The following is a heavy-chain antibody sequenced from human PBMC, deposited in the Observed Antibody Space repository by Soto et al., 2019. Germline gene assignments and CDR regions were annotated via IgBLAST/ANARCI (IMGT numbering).Heavy chain of an antibody. CDR1: GYTFTNFH. V-gene: IGHV1-46*01. Sequence: QVQLIQFGAEVKKPGASVKVSCKKSGYTFTNFHIHWVRQAPGQGLAWMGMIDPSGGITRDAQSYPGRITLTMDTSTSRVYMELSSLTSEDTAVSYCARDVIGHHNYEPIGYYIDHCGQGTLVTVSS. CDR3: ARDVIGHHNYEPIGYYIDH. J-gene: IGHJ4*02. CDR2: IDPSGGIT. D-gene: IGHD3-16*01.